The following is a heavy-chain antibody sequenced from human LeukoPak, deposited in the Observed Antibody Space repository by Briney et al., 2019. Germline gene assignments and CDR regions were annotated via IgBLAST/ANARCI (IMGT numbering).Heavy chain of an antibody. CDR2: IYYTGGT. Sequence: PSETLSLTCTVSGGSISSSYLSWIRQPPGKGLEWIGYIYYTGGTNYNPSLKSRVTISADTSKNQFSLKLSSVTAADTAVYYCARGRGEGRGIAMVRGVRAPSYNWFDPWGHGTQVTVSS. CDR1: GGSISSSY. D-gene: IGHD3-10*01. CDR3: ARGRGEGRGIAMVRGVRAPSYNWFDP. V-gene: IGHV4-59*12. J-gene: IGHJ5*02.